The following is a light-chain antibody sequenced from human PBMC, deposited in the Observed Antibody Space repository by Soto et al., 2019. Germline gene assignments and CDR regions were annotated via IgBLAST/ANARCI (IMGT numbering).Light chain of an antibody. CDR1: QSVSSN. CDR2: DVS. J-gene: IGKJ2*01. V-gene: IGKV3-15*01. Sequence: EIVMTQSPVTLSVSPGERATLSCRASQSVSSNLAWYQQQPGQAPRLLIYDVSIRANGIPARFTGSGSETEXXLXXXXLQSEDFAXXXXHQYNSWPRTFGQGTKLEIK. CDR3: HQYNSWPRT.